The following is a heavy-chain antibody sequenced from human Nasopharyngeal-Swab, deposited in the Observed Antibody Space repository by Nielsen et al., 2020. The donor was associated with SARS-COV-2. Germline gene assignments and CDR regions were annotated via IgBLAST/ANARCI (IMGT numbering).Heavy chain of an antibody. CDR2: INNNTGNP. CDR1: GYTFTSYA. D-gene: IGHD3-3*01. CDR3: AREPGYDFWSGYSIEGDV. J-gene: IGHJ6*04. V-gene: IGHV7-4-1*02. Sequence: ASVKVSCKDSGYTFTSYAMNWVRQAPGQGIEWMGWINNNTGNPTYAQGFTGRFVFSLDTSVSTAYLQISSLNAEDTAVYYCAREPGYDFWSGYSIEGDVWGKGTTVTVSS.